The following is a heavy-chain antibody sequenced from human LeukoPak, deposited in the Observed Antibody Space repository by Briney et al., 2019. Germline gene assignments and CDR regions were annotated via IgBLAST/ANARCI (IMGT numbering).Heavy chain of an antibody. Sequence: ASVKVSCKASGYTFTSYDINWVRQATGQGPEWMAWMNPKSGNTAYAQMFQGRVTITADKSTSTAYMELSSLRSEDTAVYYCARCTRALDTAYYDYWGQGTLVTVSS. CDR1: GYTFTSYD. D-gene: IGHD5-18*01. J-gene: IGHJ4*02. CDR2: MNPKSGNT. V-gene: IGHV1-8*03. CDR3: ARCTRALDTAYYDY.